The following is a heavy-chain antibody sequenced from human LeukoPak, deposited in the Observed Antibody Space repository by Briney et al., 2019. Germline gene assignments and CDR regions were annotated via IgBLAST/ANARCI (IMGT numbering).Heavy chain of an antibody. CDR3: ARAAMNLDGYNWWYFDC. CDR1: GYTFTGYY. Sequence: ASVKVSCKASGYTFTGYYMHWVRQAPAQGLEWMGWINPNSGGTNYAQKFQGWVTMTRDTSISTAYMELSRLRSDDTAVYYCARAAMNLDGYNWWYFDCWGQGTLVTVSS. V-gene: IGHV1-2*04. CDR2: INPNSGGT. J-gene: IGHJ4*02. D-gene: IGHD5-24*01.